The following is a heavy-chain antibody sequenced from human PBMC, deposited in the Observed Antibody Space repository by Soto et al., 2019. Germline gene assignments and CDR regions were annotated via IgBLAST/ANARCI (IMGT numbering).Heavy chain of an antibody. CDR3: AKDGYHCGSFDY. D-gene: IGHD5-18*01. J-gene: IGHJ4*02. Sequence: SETLSLTCAVYGGSFSDHYWSWIRQPPGKGLEWIGEINHSGSTNYNPSLKSRVSISADTSKNQFSLNLSSVTAADRAVDFCAKDGYHCGSFDYWGQGTPVTVSS. V-gene: IGHV4-34*01. CDR2: INHSGST. CDR1: GGSFSDHY.